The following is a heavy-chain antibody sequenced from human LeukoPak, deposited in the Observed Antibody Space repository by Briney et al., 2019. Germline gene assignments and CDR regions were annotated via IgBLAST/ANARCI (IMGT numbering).Heavy chain of an antibody. V-gene: IGHV3-23*01. CDR2: IGNNGAPT. D-gene: IGHD6-13*01. J-gene: IGHJ4*02. Sequence: PGGSLRLSCEASGFIINSYGMTWVRQAPGKGLEWVSYIGNNGAPTYYADSVKGRFTISRDNSKSTLYLQMNSLRAEDTAVYYCATSTVGSSPRSLGYWGQGTLVTVSS. CDR3: ATSTVGSSPRSLGY. CDR1: GFIINSYG.